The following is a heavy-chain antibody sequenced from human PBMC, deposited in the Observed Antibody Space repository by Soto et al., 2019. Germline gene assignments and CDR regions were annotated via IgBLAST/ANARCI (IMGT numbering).Heavy chain of an antibody. CDR1: GYTFTGYY. CDR2: INPNSGGT. Sequence: ASVKVSCKASGYTFTGYYMHWVRQAPGQGLEWMGWINPNSGGTNYAQKFQGRVTMTRDTSISTAYMELSRLRSDDTAVYYCARGNVDIVVTTASDDGFDIWGQGTMVTVSS. CDR3: ARGNVDIVVTTASDDGFDI. V-gene: IGHV1-2*02. J-gene: IGHJ3*02. D-gene: IGHD5-12*01.